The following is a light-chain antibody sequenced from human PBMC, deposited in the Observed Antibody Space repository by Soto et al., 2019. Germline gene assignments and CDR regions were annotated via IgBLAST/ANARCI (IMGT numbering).Light chain of an antibody. Sequence: QSALTQPASVSGSPGQSITISCTGTRSAIGAYNFVSWYQQHPGEVPKLILYDVNVRPSGVSNRFSGSKSGNTASLTISGLQAEDEADYYCTSWTTSTTMIFGGGTKLTVL. V-gene: IGLV2-14*03. J-gene: IGLJ2*01. CDR2: DVN. CDR3: TSWTTSTTMI. CDR1: RSAIGAYNF.